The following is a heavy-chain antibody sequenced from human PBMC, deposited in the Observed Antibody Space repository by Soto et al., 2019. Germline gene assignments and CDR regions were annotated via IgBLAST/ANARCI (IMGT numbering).Heavy chain of an antibody. Sequence: VQLQQWGAGLVKPSETLSLTCAVYGGSFSGYYWSWIRQPPGKGLEWIGEINHIGGATYDPSLNSRVLISRVTSKNQCTLRLSSVTAADTAVYYCARGTWDLRFDPWGQGTLVTVSS. CDR1: GGSFSGYY. V-gene: IGHV4-34*01. CDR3: ARGTWDLRFDP. J-gene: IGHJ5*02. D-gene: IGHD1-26*01. CDR2: INHIGGA.